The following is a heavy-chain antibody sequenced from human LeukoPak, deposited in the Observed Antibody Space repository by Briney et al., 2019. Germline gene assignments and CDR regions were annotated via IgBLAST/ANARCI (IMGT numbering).Heavy chain of an antibody. CDR1: GFTFSSYA. Sequence: GGSLRLSCAASGFTFSSYAMHWVRQAPGKGLEWVAVISYDGSNKYYADSVKGRFTISRDNSKNTLYLQMNSLRAEDTAVYYCARGKFWSGYSNFDYWGQGTLVTVSS. V-gene: IGHV3-30-3*01. CDR3: ARGKFWSGYSNFDY. D-gene: IGHD3-3*01. CDR2: ISYDGSNK. J-gene: IGHJ4*02.